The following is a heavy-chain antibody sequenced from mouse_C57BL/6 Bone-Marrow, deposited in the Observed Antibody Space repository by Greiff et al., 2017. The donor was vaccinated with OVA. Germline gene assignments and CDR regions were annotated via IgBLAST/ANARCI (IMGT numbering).Heavy chain of an antibody. J-gene: IGHJ3*01. CDR3: ASAADSSGSSFAY. CDR2: IYPRSGNT. Sequence: VQGVESGAELARPGASVKLSCKASGYTFTSYGISWVKQRTGQGLEWIGEIYPRSGNTYYNEKFKGKATLTADKSSSTAYMELRSLTSEDSAVYFCASAADSSGSSFAYWGQGTLVTVSA. CDR1: GYTFTSYG. D-gene: IGHD3-2*02. V-gene: IGHV1-81*01.